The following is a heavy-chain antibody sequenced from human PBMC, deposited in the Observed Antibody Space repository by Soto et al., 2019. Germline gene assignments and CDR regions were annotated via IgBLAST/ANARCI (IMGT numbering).Heavy chain of an antibody. CDR1: GFTFSSYA. Sequence: GGSLRLSCAASGFTFSSYAMHWVRQAPGKGLEWVAVISYDGSNKYYADSVKGRFTISRDNSKNTLYLQMNSLRAEDTAVYYCARSKYYYDSSGYYDYWGQGTLVTVSS. V-gene: IGHV3-30*04. D-gene: IGHD3-22*01. CDR2: ISYDGSNK. CDR3: ARSKYYYDSSGYYDY. J-gene: IGHJ4*02.